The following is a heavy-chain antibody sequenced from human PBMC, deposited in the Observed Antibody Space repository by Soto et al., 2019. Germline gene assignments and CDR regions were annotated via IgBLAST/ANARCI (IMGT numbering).Heavy chain of an antibody. J-gene: IGHJ6*02. CDR2: IHPSGST. CDR1: GGSLSDYY. D-gene: IGHD1-1*01. Sequence: SETLSLTCAVSGGSLSDYYWPWIRQSPGKGLEWIGEIHPSGSTYYNPSLRSRVTISVDTSRNQFSLKLTSLTAADTAIYYCARGRDEYKLGNVWGHGTTVTVSS. CDR3: ARGRDEYKLGNV. V-gene: IGHV4-34*01.